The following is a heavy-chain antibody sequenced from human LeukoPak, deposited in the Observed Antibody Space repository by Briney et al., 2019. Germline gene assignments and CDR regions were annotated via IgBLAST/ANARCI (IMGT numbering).Heavy chain of an antibody. Sequence: SETLSLTCTVSGDSIRSSSYYWDWIRQPPGGGLEWIGSIFYRGTTYYNPSLKSRVTISVDTSKNQFSLKLSSVTAADTAAYYCARLVATIDYYYYMDVWGKGTTVTISS. J-gene: IGHJ6*03. V-gene: IGHV4-39*07. CDR2: IFYRGTT. CDR1: GDSIRSSSYY. D-gene: IGHD5-12*01. CDR3: ARLVATIDYYYYMDV.